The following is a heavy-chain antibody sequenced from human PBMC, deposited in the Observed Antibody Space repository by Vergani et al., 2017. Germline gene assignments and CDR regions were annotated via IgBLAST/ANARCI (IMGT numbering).Heavy chain of an antibody. Sequence: QVQLVQSGAEVKKPGASVKVSCKASGYTFTGYYMHWVRQAPGQGLEWMGWINPNSGGTNYAQKFQGRVTMTRDTSISTAYMELSRLRSDDTAVYYCARFTDILTGYRYYYYYYYMDVWGKGTTVTVSS. D-gene: IGHD3-9*01. V-gene: IGHV1-2*02. CDR2: INPNSGGT. CDR3: ARFTDILTGYRYYYYYYYMDV. J-gene: IGHJ6*03. CDR1: GYTFTGYY.